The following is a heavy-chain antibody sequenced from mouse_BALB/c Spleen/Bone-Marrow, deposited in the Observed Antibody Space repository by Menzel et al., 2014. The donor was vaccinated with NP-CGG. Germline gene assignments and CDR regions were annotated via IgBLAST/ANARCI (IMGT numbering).Heavy chain of an antibody. J-gene: IGHJ2*01. CDR3: ARDRGLTFFYY. D-gene: IGHD2-4*01. CDR2: IRNKANGYTT. Sequence: EVQGVESGGGLVQPGGSLRLSCATSGFTFTDYYMSWVRQPPGKALEWLGFIRNKANGYTTEYSASVKGRFTISRDNSQSIRYLQMNTLRAEYSSTYYCARDRGLTFFYYCAQRTTITVSS. CDR1: GFTFTDYY. V-gene: IGHV7-3*02.